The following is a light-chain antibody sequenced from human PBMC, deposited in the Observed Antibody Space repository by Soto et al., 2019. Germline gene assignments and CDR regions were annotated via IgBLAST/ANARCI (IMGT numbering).Light chain of an antibody. J-gene: IGLJ2*01. V-gene: IGLV1-44*01. CDR2: GDV. CDR3: CSYAGSYTFV. CDR1: TSNIGRNS. Sequence: QSALTQPPSASGTPGQRFTISCSGSTSNIGRNSVYWYQQLPGTAPKLVMYGDVQRPSGVPDRFSGSKSGNTASLTISGLQAEDEADYYCCSYAGSYTFVFGGGTKLTVL.